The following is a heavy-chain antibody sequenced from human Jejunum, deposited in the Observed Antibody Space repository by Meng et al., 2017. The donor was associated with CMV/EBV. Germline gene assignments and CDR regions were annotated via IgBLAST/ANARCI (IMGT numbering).Heavy chain of an antibody. CDR1: GSSFSNSW. V-gene: IGHV3-7*01. CDR3: ASTGPLYGLYFCY. D-gene: IGHD2-8*01. Sequence: ASGSSFSNSWMIWVRRAPGKGLEWVAKTNEDGSEKYYVDSVKGRFTIFRDNAKNSVYLQMNSLRAEDTAVYYCASTGPLYGLYFCYWGQGTLVTVSS. CDR2: TNEDGSEK. J-gene: IGHJ4*02.